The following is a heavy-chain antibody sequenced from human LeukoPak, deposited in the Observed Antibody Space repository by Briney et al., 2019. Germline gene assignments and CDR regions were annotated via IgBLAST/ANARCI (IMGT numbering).Heavy chain of an antibody. CDR2: IYTSGSM. J-gene: IGHJ4*02. D-gene: IGHD5-18*01. CDR3: ARASETAMVTL. Sequence: SQTLSLTCTVSGGSISSGSYDWYWIRQPAGKGLEWVGHIYTSGSMNYNPSLKSRVTMLLDTSKNHISLKVTSVTAADTAIYFCARASETAMVTLWGQGTLVTVSS. V-gene: IGHV4-61*09. CDR1: GGSISSGSYD.